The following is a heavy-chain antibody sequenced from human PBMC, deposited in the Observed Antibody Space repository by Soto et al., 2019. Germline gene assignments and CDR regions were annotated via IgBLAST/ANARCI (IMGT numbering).Heavy chain of an antibody. CDR3: ARGSTVTTTPIDY. J-gene: IGHJ4*02. V-gene: IGHV1-46*03. D-gene: IGHD4-17*01. CDR2: INPSGGST. CDR1: VNPFTSRY. Sequence: GASVKSSFQPSVNPFTSRYTPWVRQAPGQGLEWMGIINPSGGSTSYAQKFQGRVTMTRDTSTSTVYMELSSLRSEDTAVYHCARGSTVTTTPIDYWGQGTLVTVSA.